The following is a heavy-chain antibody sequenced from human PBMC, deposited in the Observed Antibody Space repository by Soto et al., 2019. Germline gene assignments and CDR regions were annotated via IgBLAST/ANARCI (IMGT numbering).Heavy chain of an antibody. CDR2: MNRDGSEK. CDR3: GRDAGRRFDY. Sequence: EVQLVESGGGLVQPGGSLRLSCAASGFTFSSYWMTWARQAPGKGLEWVASMNRDGSEKRYVDSVEGRFTISRDNAKNSRFLQMNSLSPDDTAVYSFGRDAGRRFDYWGHGSLVTSPQ. CDR1: GFTFSSYW. D-gene: IGHD6-13*01. V-gene: IGHV3-7*01. J-gene: IGHJ4*01.